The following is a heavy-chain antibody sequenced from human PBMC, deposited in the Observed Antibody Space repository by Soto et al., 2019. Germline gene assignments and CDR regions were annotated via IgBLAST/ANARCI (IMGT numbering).Heavy chain of an antibody. CDR3: AREGIVPAARSDYYYMDV. D-gene: IGHD2-2*01. V-gene: IGHV3-11*01. CDR2: ISSSGSTI. Sequence: GGSLRLSCAASGFTFSDYYMSWIRQAPGKGLEWVSYISSSGSTIYYADSVKGRFTISRDNAKNSLYLQMNSLRAEDTAVYYCAREGIVPAARSDYYYMDVWGKGTTVTVSS. CDR1: GFTFSDYY. J-gene: IGHJ6*03.